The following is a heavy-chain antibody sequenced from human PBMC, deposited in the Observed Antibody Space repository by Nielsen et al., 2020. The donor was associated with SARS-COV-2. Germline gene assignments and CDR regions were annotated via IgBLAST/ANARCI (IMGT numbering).Heavy chain of an antibody. CDR1: DFTFSNFA. V-gene: IGHV3-7*05. D-gene: IGHD3-16*01. CDR2: VNLDATGK. CDR3: VRDAGWGAMDV. Sequence: GESLKISCAASDFTFSNFAMSWVRQAPGKGLEWVAMVNLDATGKYYLDSVKGRFSISRDNARNSLFLQLNSLRADDTAFYYCVRDAGWGAMDVWGPGTTVTVSS. J-gene: IGHJ6*02.